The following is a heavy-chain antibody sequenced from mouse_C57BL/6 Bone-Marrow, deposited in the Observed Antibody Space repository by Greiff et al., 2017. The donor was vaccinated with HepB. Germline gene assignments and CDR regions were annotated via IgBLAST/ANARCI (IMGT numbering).Heavy chain of an antibody. CDR1: GFTFTDYY. V-gene: IGHV7-3*01. J-gene: IGHJ2*01. Sequence: EVQLVESGGGLVQPGGSLSLSCAASGFTFTDYYMSWVRQPPGKALEWLGFIRNKANGYTTEYSASVKGRFTISRDNSQSILYLQMNALRAEDSATYYCARYNDGYDDGGDYFDYWGQGTTLTVSS. CDR3: ARYNDGYDDGGDYFDY. D-gene: IGHD2-2*01. CDR2: IRNKANGYTT.